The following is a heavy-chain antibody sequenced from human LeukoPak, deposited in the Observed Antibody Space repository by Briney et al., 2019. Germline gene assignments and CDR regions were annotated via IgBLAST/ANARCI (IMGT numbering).Heavy chain of an antibody. D-gene: IGHD3-3*01. CDR2: IRYDGSNK. Sequence: AGGSLRLSCAASGFTFSSYGMHWVRQAPGKGLEWVAFIRYDGSNKYYADSVKGRFTISRDNSKHTLYLQMNSLRAEDTAVYYCAKGPYDFWSGYYMSYYYYYMDVWGKGTTVTSSS. V-gene: IGHV3-30*02. CDR1: GFTFSSYG. J-gene: IGHJ6*03. CDR3: AKGPYDFWSGYYMSYYYYYMDV.